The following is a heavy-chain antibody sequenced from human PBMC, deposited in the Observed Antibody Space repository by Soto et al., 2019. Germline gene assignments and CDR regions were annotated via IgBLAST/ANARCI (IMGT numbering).Heavy chain of an antibody. Sequence: ASVKVSCKASGYTLTSYGISWVRQAPGQGLEWMGWISAYNGNTNYAQKLQGRVTMTTDTSTSTAYRELRSLRSDDTAVYYCAREGGGVHGAWFDPCGQGTLVTVSS. CDR1: GYTLTSYG. J-gene: IGHJ5*02. D-gene: IGHD1-26*01. CDR2: ISAYNGNT. V-gene: IGHV1-18*04. CDR3: AREGGGVHGAWFDP.